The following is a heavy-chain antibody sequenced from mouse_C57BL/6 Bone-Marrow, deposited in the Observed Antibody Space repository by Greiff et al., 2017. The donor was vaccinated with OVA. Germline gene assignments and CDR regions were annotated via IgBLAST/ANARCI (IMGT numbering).Heavy chain of an antibody. CDR1: GYTFTSYT. CDR3: ARRLTTVGDY. D-gene: IGHD1-1*01. CDR2: INPSSGYT. Sequence: VQRVESGAELARPGASVKMSCKASGYTFTSYTMHWVKQRPGQGLEWIGYINPSSGYTKYNQKFKDKATLTADKSSSTAYMQLSSLTSEDSAVYYCARRLTTVGDYWGQGTTLTVSS. J-gene: IGHJ2*01. V-gene: IGHV1-4*01.